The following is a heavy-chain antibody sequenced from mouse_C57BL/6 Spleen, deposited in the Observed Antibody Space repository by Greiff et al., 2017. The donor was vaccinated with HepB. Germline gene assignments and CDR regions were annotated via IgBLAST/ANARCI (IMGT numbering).Heavy chain of an antibody. V-gene: IGHV1-42*01. D-gene: IGHD2-2*01. CDR2: INPSTGGT. Sequence: EVKLMESGPELVKPGASVKISCKASGYSFTGYYMNWVKQSPEKSLEWIGEINPSTGGTTYNQKFKAKATLTVDKSSSTAYMQLKSLTSEDSAVYYCARHGYALAYWGQGTLVTVSA. CDR1: GYSFTGYY. J-gene: IGHJ3*01. CDR3: ARHGYALAY.